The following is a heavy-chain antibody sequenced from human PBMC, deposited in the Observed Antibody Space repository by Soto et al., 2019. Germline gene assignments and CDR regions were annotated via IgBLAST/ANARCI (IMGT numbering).Heavy chain of an antibody. V-gene: IGHV1-69*13. CDR2: IIPIFGTA. J-gene: IGHJ6*01. CDR3: ARASAALDGFDHYSYGMDV. Sequence: SVKVSCKASGGTFSNYAISWVRQAPGQGLEWMGGIIPIFGTANYAQKFQGRVTITADESTSTAYMELSSLRSEDTAVYYCARASAALDGFDHYSYGMDVWGQGTTVTVSS. D-gene: IGHD2-2*01. CDR1: GGTFSNYA.